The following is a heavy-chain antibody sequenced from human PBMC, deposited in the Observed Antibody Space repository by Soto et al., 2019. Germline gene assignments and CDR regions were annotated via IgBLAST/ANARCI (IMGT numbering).Heavy chain of an antibody. CDR3: ASFPLRQGWELLAFDY. V-gene: IGHV1-3*01. Sequence: ASVKVSCKASGYTFTSYAMHWVRQAPGQRLDWMGWINAGNGNTKYSQKFQGRVTITRDTSASTAYMELSSLRSEDTAVYYCASFPLRQGWELLAFDYWGQGTLVTVSS. J-gene: IGHJ4*02. CDR1: GYTFTSYA. CDR2: INAGNGNT. D-gene: IGHD1-26*01.